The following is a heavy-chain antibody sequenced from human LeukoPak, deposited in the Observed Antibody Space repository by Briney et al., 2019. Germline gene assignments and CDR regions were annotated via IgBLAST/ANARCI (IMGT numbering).Heavy chain of an antibody. CDR2: ISYDGSNK. Sequence: GGSLRLSCAASGFTFSSYAMHWVRQAPGRGLEWVAVISYDGSNKYYADSVKGRFTISRDNSKNTLYLQMNSLRAEDTAVYYCARDLSGGNSGAFDIWGQGTMVTVSS. J-gene: IGHJ3*02. V-gene: IGHV3-30*04. D-gene: IGHD4-23*01. CDR1: GFTFSSYA. CDR3: ARDLSGGNSGAFDI.